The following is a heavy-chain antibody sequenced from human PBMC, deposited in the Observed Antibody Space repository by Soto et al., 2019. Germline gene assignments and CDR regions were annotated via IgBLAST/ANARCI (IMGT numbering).Heavy chain of an antibody. J-gene: IGHJ4*02. V-gene: IGHV3-30*03. CDR1: GFTFRSFA. Sequence: QELLVESGGGVVQPGRSLRLSCAASGFTFRSFAMHWVRQAPGKGLEWVSVISFNGLSQFYADSVRGRFTISRDNSKNTLYLQMNSLKTEDTAVYYCARFSGSYTRGLDYWGQGTLVTVSS. CDR2: ISFNGLSQ. CDR3: ARFSGSYTRGLDY. D-gene: IGHD1-26*01.